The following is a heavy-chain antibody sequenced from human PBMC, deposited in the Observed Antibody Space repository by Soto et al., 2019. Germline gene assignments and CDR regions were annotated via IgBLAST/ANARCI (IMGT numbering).Heavy chain of an antibody. Sequence: SETLSLTCSVSGYSVSSSEYYLAWIRQPPGKGLEWIGSMFYSGLTYYNPSLKSRVTLSVDTSKNQFSVRLNSVTATDTAVYYCAPLTVSLSGHYGIQVWGEGTTVTVSS. V-gene: IGHV4-39*01. D-gene: IGHD3-3*01. CDR3: APLTVSLSGHYGIQV. CDR2: MFYSGLT. CDR1: GYSVSSSEYY. J-gene: IGHJ6*04.